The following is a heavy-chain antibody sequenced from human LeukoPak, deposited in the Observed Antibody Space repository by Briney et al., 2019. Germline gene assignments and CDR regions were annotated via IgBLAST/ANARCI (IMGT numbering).Heavy chain of an antibody. J-gene: IGHJ4*02. D-gene: IGHD3-9*01. Sequence: PGGSLRLSCAASGFTFSSYAMHWVRQAPGKGLEWVAVISYDGSNKYYADSVKGRFTISRDNSKNTLNLQMNSLRAEDTAVYYCAKVSSYDILTGYSPLIDYWGQGSLVTVSS. CDR3: AKVSSYDILTGYSPLIDY. CDR2: ISYDGSNK. V-gene: IGHV3-30*04. CDR1: GFTFSSYA.